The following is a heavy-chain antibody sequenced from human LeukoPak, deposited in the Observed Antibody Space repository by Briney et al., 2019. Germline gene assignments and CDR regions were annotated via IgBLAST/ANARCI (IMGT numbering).Heavy chain of an antibody. CDR2: ISGSGGST. CDR1: GFTFSSYE. D-gene: IGHD1-26*01. CDR3: AKDSTGSYPTENDY. J-gene: IGHJ4*02. V-gene: IGHV3-23*01. Sequence: PGGSLRLSCAASGFTFSSYEMNWVRQAPGKGLEWVSAISGSGGSTYYADSVKGRFTISRDNSKNTLYLQMNSLRAEDTAVYYCAKDSTGSYPTENDYWGQGTLVTVSS.